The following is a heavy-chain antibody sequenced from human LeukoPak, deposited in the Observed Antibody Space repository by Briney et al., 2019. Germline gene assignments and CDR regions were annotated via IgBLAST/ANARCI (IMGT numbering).Heavy chain of an antibody. J-gene: IGHJ4*02. D-gene: IGHD3-10*01. CDR3: ARATWFGEFLLDY. V-gene: IGHV3-66*01. Sequence: GGSLRLSCAASGFTVSSNYMSWVRRAPGKGLEWVSVIYSGGSTYYADSVKGRFTISRDNSKNTLYLQMNSLRAEDTAVYYCARATWFGEFLLDYWGQGTLVTVSS. CDR1: GFTVSSNY. CDR2: IYSGGST.